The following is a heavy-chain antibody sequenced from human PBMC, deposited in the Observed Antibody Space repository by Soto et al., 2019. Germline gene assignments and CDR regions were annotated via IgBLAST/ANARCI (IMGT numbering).Heavy chain of an antibody. CDR3: ARASGYDLGGYYYYGMDV. J-gene: IGHJ6*02. V-gene: IGHV6-1*01. Sequence: PSQTLSLTCAISGGSVSSNSAAWNWIRQSPSRGLEWLGRTYYRSKWYNDYAVSVKSRITINPDTSKNQFSLQLNSVTPEDTAVYYCARASGYDLGGYYYYGMDVWGQGTTVTVSS. CDR1: GGSVSSNSAA. CDR2: TYYRSKWYN. D-gene: IGHD5-12*01.